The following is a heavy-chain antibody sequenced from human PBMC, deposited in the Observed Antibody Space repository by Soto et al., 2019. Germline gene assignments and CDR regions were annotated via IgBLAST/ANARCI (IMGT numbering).Heavy chain of an antibody. D-gene: IGHD3-10*01. CDR3: ARFPARAGAGWFDP. Sequence: KTSETLSLTCTVSGGSISSGGYYWSWIRQHPGKGLEWIGYIYYSGSTYYNPSLKSRVTISVDTSKNQFSLKLSSVTAADTAVYYCARFPARAGAGWFDPWGQGTLVTVSS. J-gene: IGHJ5*02. V-gene: IGHV4-31*02. CDR1: GGSISSGGYY. CDR2: IYYSGST.